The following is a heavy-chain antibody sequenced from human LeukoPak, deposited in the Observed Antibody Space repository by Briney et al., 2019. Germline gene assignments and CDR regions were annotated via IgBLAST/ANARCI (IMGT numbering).Heavy chain of an antibody. CDR2: INPSGGST. D-gene: IGHD6-13*01. CDR3: ARAGIAAAAYDY. J-gene: IGHJ4*02. Sequence: SVKVSCKASGYTFTSYYMHWVRPAPGRGLEWMGIINPSGGSTSYAQKFQGRVTMTRDTSTSTVYMELSSLRSEDTAVYYCARAGIAAAAYDYWGQGTLVTVSS. V-gene: IGHV1-46*01. CDR1: GYTFTSYY.